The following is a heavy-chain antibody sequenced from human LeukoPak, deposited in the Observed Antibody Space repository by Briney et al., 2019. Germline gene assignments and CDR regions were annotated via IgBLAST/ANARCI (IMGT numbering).Heavy chain of an antibody. V-gene: IGHV3-7*01. Sequence: GGSLRLSCAASGFTFSWCSMNWVRQAPGKGLEWVANIKQDGSEKYYVDSVKGRFTISRDNAKNSLYLQMNSLRAEDTAVYYCARDSGSSWYYNWFDPWGQGTLVTVSS. CDR2: IKQDGSEK. CDR3: ARDSGSSWYYNWFDP. J-gene: IGHJ5*02. CDR1: GFTFSWCS. D-gene: IGHD6-13*01.